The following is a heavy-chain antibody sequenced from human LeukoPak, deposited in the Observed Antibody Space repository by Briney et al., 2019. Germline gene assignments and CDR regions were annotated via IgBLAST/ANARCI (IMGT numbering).Heavy chain of an antibody. J-gene: IGHJ6*03. D-gene: IGHD6-19*01. CDR1: GGSISSHY. CDR3: ARDNGRDSSYPVLYHYYYMDV. V-gene: IGHV4-59*11. Sequence: SETLSLTCSVSGGSISSHYWSWIRQPPGKGLEWIGYIYYSGSTNYNPSLKSRVTISVDTSKNQFSLKLSSVTAADTAVYYCARDNGRDSSYPVLYHYYYMDVWGKGTTVTVSS. CDR2: IYYSGST.